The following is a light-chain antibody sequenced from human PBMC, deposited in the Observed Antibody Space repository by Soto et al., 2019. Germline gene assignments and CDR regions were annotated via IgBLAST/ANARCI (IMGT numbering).Light chain of an antibody. Sequence: QAVVTQEPSLTVSPGGTVTLTCASSTGAVTSTFYPNWFQQKPGQAPRSLIYSTSNKHPWTPARFSGSLLGVKAALTLSDVQPEDEADYYCLLYVGGVRVFGGGTKLTVL. CDR3: LLYVGGVRV. J-gene: IGLJ3*02. V-gene: IGLV7-43*01. CDR2: STS. CDR1: TGAVTSTFY.